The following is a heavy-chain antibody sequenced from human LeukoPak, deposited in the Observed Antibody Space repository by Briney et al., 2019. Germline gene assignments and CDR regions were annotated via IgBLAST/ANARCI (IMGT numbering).Heavy chain of an antibody. V-gene: IGHV1-69*05. CDR2: IIPIFGTA. D-gene: IGHD3-22*01. CDR1: GGTFSSYA. Sequence: SSVKVSCKASGGTFSSYAISWVRQAPGQGLEWMGRIIPIFGTANYAQKFQGRVTTTRDTSTSTVYMELSSLRSEDTAVYYCARGRGRGSLIVVVNAFDIWGQGTMVTVSS. CDR3: ARGRGRGSLIVVVNAFDI. J-gene: IGHJ3*02.